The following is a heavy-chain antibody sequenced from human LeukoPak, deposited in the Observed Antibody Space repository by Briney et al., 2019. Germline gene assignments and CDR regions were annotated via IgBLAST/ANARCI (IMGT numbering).Heavy chain of an antibody. CDR3: ARDKVGYVTPYFDY. Sequence: GGSLRLSCAASGFTFSSYGMSWVRQAPGKGLEWVSAISDSGTSTYYADSVKGRSTISRDNSKNTLYLQMNSLRAEDTAVYYCARDKVGYVTPYFDYWGQGTLVTVSS. CDR2: ISDSGTST. D-gene: IGHD3-16*01. V-gene: IGHV3-23*01. CDR1: GFTFSSYG. J-gene: IGHJ4*02.